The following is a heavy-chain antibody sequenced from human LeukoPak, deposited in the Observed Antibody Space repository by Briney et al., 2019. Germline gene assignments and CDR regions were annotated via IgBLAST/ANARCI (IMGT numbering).Heavy chain of an antibody. Sequence: GGSLRLSCAASGFTFSSSAMSWVRQAPGKGLDWVSAISNNGGYTYYADSVQGRFTISRDNSKSTLCLQMNSLRAEDTAVYYCAKQLGYCSDGSCYFPYWGQGTLVTVSS. CDR3: AKQLGYCSDGSCYFPY. D-gene: IGHD2-15*01. J-gene: IGHJ4*02. CDR1: GFTFSSSA. V-gene: IGHV3-23*01. CDR2: ISNNGGYT.